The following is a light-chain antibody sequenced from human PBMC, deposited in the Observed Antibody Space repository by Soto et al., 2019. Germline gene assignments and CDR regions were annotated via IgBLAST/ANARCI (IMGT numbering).Light chain of an antibody. Sequence: AIRMTQSPSSLSASTGDRVTITSRASQGISSYLAWFQQKPGRPPKLLMSATSTLQSDVPSRFSGSGSGTDFTLTIGCLQSEDLAAYYCQQYYTYPWTFGQGTKVDIK. CDR2: ATS. CDR1: QGISSY. V-gene: IGKV1-8*01. J-gene: IGKJ1*01. CDR3: QQYYTYPWT.